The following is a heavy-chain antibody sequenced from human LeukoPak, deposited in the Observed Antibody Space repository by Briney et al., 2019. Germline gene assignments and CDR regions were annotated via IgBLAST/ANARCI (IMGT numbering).Heavy chain of an antibody. CDR3: ARDPLYGGNSGFDY. CDR1: GFTFSSYW. J-gene: IGHJ4*02. Sequence: GGSLRLSCAASGFTFSSYWMSWVRQAPGKGLEWVANIKQDGSEIHYVDSVEGRFTISRDNAKTSLYLQMNSLRADDTAVYYCARDPLYGGNSGFDYWGRGILVTVSS. CDR2: IKQDGSEI. V-gene: IGHV3-7*01. D-gene: IGHD4-23*01.